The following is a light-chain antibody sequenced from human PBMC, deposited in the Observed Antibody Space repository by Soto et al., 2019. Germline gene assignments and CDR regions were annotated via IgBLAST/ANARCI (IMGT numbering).Light chain of an antibody. V-gene: IGKV3-15*01. CDR2: GAS. J-gene: IGKJ5*01. Sequence: EVVMTQSPATLSVSPGERATLSCRANQTISSNLAWYQQKPGQAPRLLIYGASTRATGIPARFSGSGSGTEFTLTISSLQSEDFALYYCQQYNNWPPAITFGQGTRLEN. CDR1: QTISSN. CDR3: QQYNNWPPAIT.